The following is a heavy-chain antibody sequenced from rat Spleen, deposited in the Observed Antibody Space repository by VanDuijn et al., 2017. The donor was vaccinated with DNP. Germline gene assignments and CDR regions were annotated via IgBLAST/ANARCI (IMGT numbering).Heavy chain of an antibody. CDR3: ARQGTMGITGGYYFDY. CDR2: ISYEGSST. Sequence: EVQLVESGGGLVQPGRSLKLSCAASGFTFSDYYMAWVRQAPKKGLEWVASISYEGSSTYYGDSVKGRFTISRDNAKSTLYLQMNSLRSEDTATYYCARQGTMGITGGYYFDYWGQGVMVTVSS. CDR1: GFTFSDYY. J-gene: IGHJ2*01. D-gene: IGHD1-9*01. V-gene: IGHV5-22*01.